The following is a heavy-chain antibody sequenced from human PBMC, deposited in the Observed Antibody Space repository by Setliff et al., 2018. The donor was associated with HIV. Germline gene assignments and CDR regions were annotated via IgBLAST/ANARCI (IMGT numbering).Heavy chain of an antibody. Sequence: ASVKVSCKTSGYTFNAFYIYWVRQAPGQGLEWMGMINPSGSITNYAQKFQGRLTLTRDTSMSTAYMELRSLRSDDTAVYYCARRTIDYYYMDVWGKGTTVTVSS. V-gene: IGHV1-46*02. CDR3: ARRTIDYYYMDV. CDR1: GYTFNAFY. J-gene: IGHJ6*03. CDR2: INPSGSIT.